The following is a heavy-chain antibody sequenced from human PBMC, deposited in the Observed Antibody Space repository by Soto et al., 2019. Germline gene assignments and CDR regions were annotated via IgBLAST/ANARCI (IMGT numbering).Heavy chain of an antibody. CDR2: INPSGGST. CDR1: GYTFTSYY. D-gene: IGHD2-2*01. Sequence: QVQLVQSGAEVKKPGASVKVSCKASGYTFTSYYMHWVRQAPGQGLEWMGIINPSGGSTSYAQKFQGRVNMTRDTSTSTVYMELSSLRSEDTAVYYCARAAPLDIVVVPAGRGYYYYMDVWGKGTTVTVSS. CDR3: ARAAPLDIVVVPAGRGYYYYMDV. J-gene: IGHJ6*03. V-gene: IGHV1-46*03.